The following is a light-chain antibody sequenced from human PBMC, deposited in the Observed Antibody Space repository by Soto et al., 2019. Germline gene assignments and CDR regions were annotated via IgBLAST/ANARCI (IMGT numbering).Light chain of an antibody. CDR2: GAS. J-gene: IGKJ3*01. CDR3: QQYNNLPFT. CDR1: QSVSSN. V-gene: IGKV3-15*01. Sequence: EIVMTQSPATLSVSPGERATLSCRASQSVSSNLAWYQQKPGQAPRLLIYGASTRATGIPARFSGSGSGTEFTLTISSLQSEDFAIYYCQQYNNLPFTFRPGTKVDIK.